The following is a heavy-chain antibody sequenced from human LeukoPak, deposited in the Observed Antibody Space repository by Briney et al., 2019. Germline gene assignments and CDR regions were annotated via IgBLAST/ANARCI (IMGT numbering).Heavy chain of an antibody. D-gene: IGHD1-26*01. V-gene: IGHV1-8*01. J-gene: IGHJ4*02. CDR1: GYTFTNYD. CDR3: ARSTGGASTEFDY. CDR2: LNPNSGNT. Sequence: GASVKVSCKASGYTFTNYDINWVRQATGQGLEWMGWLNPNSGNTGDAQKFQGRVTMTRNTSISTAYMELSSLRSEDTAVYYCARSTGGASTEFDYWGQGTLVTVSS.